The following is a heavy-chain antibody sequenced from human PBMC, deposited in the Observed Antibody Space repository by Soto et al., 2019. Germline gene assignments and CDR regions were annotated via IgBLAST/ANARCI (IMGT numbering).Heavy chain of an antibody. CDR2: ISYDGSNK. J-gene: IGHJ5*02. CDR3: ANLDYDQEEDEDWFDP. V-gene: IGHV3-30*18. Sequence: GGSLRLSCAASGFTFSSYGMHWVRQAPGKGLEWVAVISYDGSNKYYADSVKGRFTISRDNSKNTLYLQMNSLRAEDTAVYYCANLDYDQEEDEDWFDPWGQGTLVTVSS. D-gene: IGHD3-3*01. CDR1: GFTFSSYG.